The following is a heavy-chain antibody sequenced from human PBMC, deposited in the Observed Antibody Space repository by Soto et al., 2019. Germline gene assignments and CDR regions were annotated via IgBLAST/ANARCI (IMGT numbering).Heavy chain of an antibody. V-gene: IGHV3-11*05. CDR2: ISSSSSYT. CDR1: GFTFSDYY. CDR3: ARDSAAVAGPNDY. J-gene: IGHJ4*02. Sequence: QVQLVESGGGLVKPGGSLRLSCAASGFTFSDYYMSWIRQAPGKGLEWVSYISSSSSYTNYADSVKGRFTISRDNAKNSLYLQMNSLRAEDTAVYYCARDSAAVAGPNDYWGQGTLVTVSS. D-gene: IGHD6-19*01.